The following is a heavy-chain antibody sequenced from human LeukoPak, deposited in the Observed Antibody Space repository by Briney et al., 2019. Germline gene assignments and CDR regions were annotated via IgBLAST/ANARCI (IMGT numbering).Heavy chain of an antibody. CDR1: GFTFSSYS. CDR3: ARVRSSSSFDY. D-gene: IGHD6-6*01. V-gene: IGHV3-48*01. Sequence: GGSLRLSCAASGFTFSSYSMNWVRQAPGEGLEWVSYISSSSSTIYYADSVKGRFTISRDNAKNSLYLQMNSLRAEDTAVYYCARVRSSSSFDYWGQGTLGTVSS. CDR2: ISSSSSTI. J-gene: IGHJ4*02.